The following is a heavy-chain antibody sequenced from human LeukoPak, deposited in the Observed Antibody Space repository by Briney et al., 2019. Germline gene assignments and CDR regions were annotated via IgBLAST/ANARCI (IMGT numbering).Heavy chain of an antibody. CDR3: SPGFAFDV. V-gene: IGHV3-74*01. CDR2: ISTDGGRT. CDR1: GFTFTDYW. J-gene: IGHJ3*01. Sequence: PGGSLRLSCAASGFTFTDYWMHWVRQRPEEGLVWVSHISTDGGRTNYADSVKGRFTTSRDNTKNTVYLQMSSLRAEDTAVYYCSPGFAFDVWGQGTMVTVSS. D-gene: IGHD2-15*01.